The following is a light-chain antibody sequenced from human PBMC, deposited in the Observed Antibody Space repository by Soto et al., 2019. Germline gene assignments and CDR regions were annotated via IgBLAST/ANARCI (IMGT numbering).Light chain of an antibody. CDR2: RAS. CDR1: QSIGSW. V-gene: IGKV1-5*03. J-gene: IGKJ1*01. CDR3: QQYNVYPWT. Sequence: DIQMTQSPSTLSASVGDRVTITCRASQSIGSWLAWYQQKPGKAPKLLIYRASSLESEVPSRFSGSESGTKFTLIINSLQPDDFATYYCQQYNVYPWTFGQGTKVEIK.